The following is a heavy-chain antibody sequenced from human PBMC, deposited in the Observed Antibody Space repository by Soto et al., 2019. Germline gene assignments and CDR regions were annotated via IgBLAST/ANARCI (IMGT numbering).Heavy chain of an antibody. Sequence: PGGSLRLSCAASGFTFISYSINFFRQSPLKGLEWVSYISSSSSTIYYADSVKGRFTISRDNAKNSLYLQMNSLRDEDTAVYYCARNKFDDYACLDVWGQGTTVTVSS. CDR3: ARNKFDDYACLDV. J-gene: IGHJ6*02. CDR2: ISSSSSTI. CDR1: GFTFISYS. D-gene: IGHD3-16*01. V-gene: IGHV3-48*02.